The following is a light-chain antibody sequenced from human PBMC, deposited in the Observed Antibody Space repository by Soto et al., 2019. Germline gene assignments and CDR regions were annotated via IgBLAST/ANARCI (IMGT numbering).Light chain of an antibody. J-gene: IGLJ1*01. CDR2: DVS. CDR1: SSDVGGYNY. CDR3: SENTSISPYD. Sequence: QSALTQPASVSGSPGQAIASSCTGTSSDVGGYNYVSWYQQRPGKAPKLMIYDVSNRPSGVSNRFSGSKSGNTASLTISGLQAEDETDYVSSENTSISPYDVGT. V-gene: IGLV2-14*03.